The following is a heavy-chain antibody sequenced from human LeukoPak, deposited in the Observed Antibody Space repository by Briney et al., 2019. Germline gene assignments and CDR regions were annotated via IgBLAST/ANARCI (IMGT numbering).Heavy chain of an antibody. Sequence: PSETLSLTCTVSGGSISSYYWSWIRQPPGKGLEWIGYIYYSGSTYYNPSLMSRVTISVDTSKNQFSLKLSSVTAADAAVYYCARGSSSWYGWFDPWGQGTLVTVSS. CDR3: ARGSSSWYGWFDP. V-gene: IGHV4-59*12. D-gene: IGHD6-13*01. CDR2: IYYSGST. CDR1: GGSISSYY. J-gene: IGHJ5*02.